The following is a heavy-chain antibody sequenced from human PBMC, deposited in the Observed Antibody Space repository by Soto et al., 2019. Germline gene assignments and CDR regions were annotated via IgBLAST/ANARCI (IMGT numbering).Heavy chain of an antibody. CDR2: ISAYNGNT. Sequence: ASVKVSCKASGYTFTSYGISWVRQAPGQGLEWMGWISAYNGNTNYAQKLQGRVTMTTDTSTSTAYMELRSLRSDDTAVYYCARDGRVGCSSTSCWENYGMDVWGQGTTVTVPS. V-gene: IGHV1-18*04. J-gene: IGHJ6*02. CDR1: GYTFTSYG. CDR3: ARDGRVGCSSTSCWENYGMDV. D-gene: IGHD2-2*01.